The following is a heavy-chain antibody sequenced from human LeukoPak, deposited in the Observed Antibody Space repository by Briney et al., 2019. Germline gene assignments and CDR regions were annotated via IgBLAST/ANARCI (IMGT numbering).Heavy chain of an antibody. CDR1: GFTFSSYA. V-gene: IGHV3-23*01. J-gene: IGHJ4*02. Sequence: PGGSLTLSCAASGFTFSSYAMSWVRQAPGKGLEWVSAISGSGGSTYYADSVKGRVTISRDNSKNTLYLQMNSLRAEDTAVYYCAKNRLPKSSGWYPYYFDYWGQGPLVIVTA. CDR2: ISGSGGST. D-gene: IGHD6-19*01. CDR3: AKNRLPKSSGWYPYYFDY.